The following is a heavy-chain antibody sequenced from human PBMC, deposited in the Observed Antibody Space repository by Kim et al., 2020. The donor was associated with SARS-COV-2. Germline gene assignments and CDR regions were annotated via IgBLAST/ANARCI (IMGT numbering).Heavy chain of an antibody. V-gene: IGHV3-23*01. Sequence: ADSVKGRFTISRHNSKITLFLQMNRVVGEDTAVYYCAKDRAVVVNAFDYWGQGTLVTVSS. D-gene: IGHD3-22*01. CDR3: AKDRAVVVNAFDY. J-gene: IGHJ4*02.